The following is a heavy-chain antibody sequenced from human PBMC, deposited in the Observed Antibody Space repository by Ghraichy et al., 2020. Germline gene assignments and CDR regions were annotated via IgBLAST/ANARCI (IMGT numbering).Heavy chain of an antibody. V-gene: IGHV3-23*01. CDR1: GFTFSNYA. CDR2: ISVSGGTT. J-gene: IGHJ4*02. CDR3: VKGGYSYGFDF. D-gene: IGHD5-18*01. Sequence: GGSLRLSCVASGFTFSNYAMSWVRQAPGKGLEWVSVISVSGGTTDYADSVKGRFTISRDNSKNTLYLQMIRLRAEDTAAYYCVKGGYSYGFDFWGQGALVTVSS.